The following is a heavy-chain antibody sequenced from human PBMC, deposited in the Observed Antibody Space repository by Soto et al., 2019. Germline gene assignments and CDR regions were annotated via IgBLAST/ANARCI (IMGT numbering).Heavy chain of an antibody. CDR1: GGSISSYY. CDR2: IYYSGST. D-gene: IGHD1-1*01. CDR3: ATSLDWNHAAFDM. V-gene: IGHV4-59*08. Sequence: TSETLSLTCTVSGGSISSYYWSWIRQPPGKGLEWIGYIYYSGSTNYNPSLKSRVTISVDTSKNQFSLKLSSVTAADTAVYYCATSLDWNHAAFDMWGQGTMVTV. J-gene: IGHJ3*02.